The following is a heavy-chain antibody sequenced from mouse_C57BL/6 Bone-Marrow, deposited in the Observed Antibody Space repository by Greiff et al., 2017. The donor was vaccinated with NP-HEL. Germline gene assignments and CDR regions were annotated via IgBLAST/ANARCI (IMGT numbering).Heavy chain of an antibody. CDR2: IDPSDSYT. V-gene: IGHV1-69*01. Sequence: QVQLKQPGAELVMPGASVKLSCKASGYTFTSYWMHWVKQRPGQGLEWIGEIDPSDSYTNYNQKFKGKSTLTVDKSSSTAYMQLSSLTSEDSAVYYCARITTVVPYYFDYWGQGTTLTVSS. CDR1: GYTFTSYW. CDR3: ARITTVVPYYFDY. D-gene: IGHD1-1*01. J-gene: IGHJ2*01.